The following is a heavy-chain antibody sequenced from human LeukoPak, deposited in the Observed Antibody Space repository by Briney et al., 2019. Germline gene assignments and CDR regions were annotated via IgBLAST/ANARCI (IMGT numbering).Heavy chain of an antibody. J-gene: IGHJ3*02. CDR1: GGSISSYY. CDR2: IYTSGST. V-gene: IGHV4-4*07. Sequence: SETLSLTCTVSGGSISSYYWSWIRQPAGKGLEWIGRIYTSGSTNYNPSLKSRVTMSVDTSKNQFSLKLSSVTAAGTAVYYCARDFLSRPNYYDSSGYYGAFDIWGQGTMVTVSS. D-gene: IGHD3-22*01. CDR3: ARDFLSRPNYYDSSGYYGAFDI.